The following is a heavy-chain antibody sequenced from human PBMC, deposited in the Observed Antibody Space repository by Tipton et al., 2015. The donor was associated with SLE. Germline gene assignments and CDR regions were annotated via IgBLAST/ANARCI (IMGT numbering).Heavy chain of an antibody. CDR1: GFTFEDFA. CDR2: ISWTGDII. Sequence: SLRLSCVASGFTFEDFAMHWVRQAPGKGLEWVSGISWTGDIIGYADSVKGRFTISRDNAKNSLYLQMNSLRAEDTAVYYCAGSSWGQGTLVTVSS. J-gene: IGHJ5*02. CDR3: AGSS. V-gene: IGHV3-9*01.